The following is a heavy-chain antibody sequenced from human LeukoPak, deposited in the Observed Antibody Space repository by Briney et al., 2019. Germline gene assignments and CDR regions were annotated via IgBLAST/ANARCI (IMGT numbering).Heavy chain of an antibody. Sequence: SETLSLTCTVSGASMSGYYWTWIRQPPGKGPEWIGQIYSSGSTTYNSSLKSRLTMSIDTSKNQFSLRLTSATAADTAFYYCARRRGDFGEGEFNYWGQGTLVTVSS. J-gene: IGHJ4*02. CDR1: GASMSGYY. D-gene: IGHD3-10*01. V-gene: IGHV4-59*08. CDR3: ARRRGDFGEGEFNY. CDR2: IYSSGST.